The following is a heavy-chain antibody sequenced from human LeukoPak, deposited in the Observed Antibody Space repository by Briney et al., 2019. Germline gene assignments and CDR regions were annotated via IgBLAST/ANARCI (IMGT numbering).Heavy chain of an antibody. CDR3: ALLATTVVTRFDY. D-gene: IGHD4-23*01. CDR2: IIPIFGTT. J-gene: IGHJ4*02. CDR1: GGTFSSYA. V-gene: IGHV1-69*13. Sequence: ASVKVSCKASGGTFSSYAISWVRQAPGQGLEWLGGIIPIFGTTNYAQKLQGRVTITADESTGTAYMELSSLRSEDTAVYYCALLATTVVTRFDYWGQGTLVTVSS.